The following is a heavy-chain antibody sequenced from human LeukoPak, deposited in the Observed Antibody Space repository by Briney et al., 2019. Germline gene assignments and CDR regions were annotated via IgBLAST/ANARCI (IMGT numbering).Heavy chain of an antibody. CDR3: AREGSGFDFDY. V-gene: IGHV1-2*02. CDR1: GYSFTAHY. CDR2: INPNSGGT. Sequence: GASVKVSCKASGYSFTAHYIHWVRQAPGQGLEWMGWINPNSGGTKYVQKFQGRVTITRDTSITTAHMELTRLRSDDTAVYYCAREGSGFDFDYWGQGTLVTVSS. D-gene: IGHD5-12*01. J-gene: IGHJ4*02.